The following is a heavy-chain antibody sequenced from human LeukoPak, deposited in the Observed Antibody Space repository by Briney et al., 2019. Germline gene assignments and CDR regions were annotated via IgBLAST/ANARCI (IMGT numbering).Heavy chain of an antibody. D-gene: IGHD3-22*01. J-gene: IGHJ3*02. Sequence: GGSLRLSCAASGFTVSSYAMHWVRQPIGKGLEWVSALGIAGDTFYPGSVKGRFTISRENAKNSLYLQMNSLRAEDTAMYYCARDLGYYDSRGAFDIWGQGTMVTVSS. CDR1: GFTVSSYA. V-gene: IGHV3-13*01. CDR2: LGIAGDT. CDR3: ARDLGYYDSRGAFDI.